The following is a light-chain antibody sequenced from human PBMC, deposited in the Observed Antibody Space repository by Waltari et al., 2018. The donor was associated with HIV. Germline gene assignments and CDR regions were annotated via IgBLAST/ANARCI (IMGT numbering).Light chain of an antibody. J-gene: IGLJ2*01. CDR2: DNN. CDR3: ATWDSDLNAVL. CDR1: TSNIGTNL. V-gene: IGLV1-51*01. Sequence: QSVLTQPPSVSATPGQKVTISCSGSTSNIGTNLLSWYQHISGTAPKLLIYDNNERPSGIPDRFSGSKSGTSATLGITGLQTGDEADYYCATWDSDLNAVLFGGGTKLTAL.